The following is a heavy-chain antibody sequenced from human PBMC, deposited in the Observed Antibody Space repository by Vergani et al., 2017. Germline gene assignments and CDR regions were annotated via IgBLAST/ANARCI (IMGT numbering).Heavy chain of an antibody. Sequence: QVQLQESGPGLVKPSETLSLTCTVSGGPISSYYWSWIRQPAGKGLEWIGRNYTSGTTNYNPSLKSRVTMSVDTSKNQFSLKLSSVTAADTAVYYCAGVIWGGDYYMDVWGKGTTVTVSS. CDR1: GGPISSYY. CDR2: NYTSGTT. D-gene: IGHD3-16*01. V-gene: IGHV4-4*07. J-gene: IGHJ6*03. CDR3: AGVIWGGDYYMDV.